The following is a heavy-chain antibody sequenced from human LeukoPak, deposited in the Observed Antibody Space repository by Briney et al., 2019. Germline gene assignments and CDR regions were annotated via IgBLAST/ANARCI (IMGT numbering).Heavy chain of an antibody. Sequence: ASVKVSCKASGYTFTSYYMHWVGQAPGQGLEWMGIIHPSGGSTSYAQKFQGRVTMTRDTSTSTVYMELSSLRSEDTAMYYCARAVPGYDILTGYQFYYYYYMDVWGKGTTVTVSS. D-gene: IGHD3-9*01. CDR2: IHPSGGST. V-gene: IGHV1-46*01. CDR1: GYTFTSYY. J-gene: IGHJ6*03. CDR3: ARAVPGYDILTGYQFYYYYYMDV.